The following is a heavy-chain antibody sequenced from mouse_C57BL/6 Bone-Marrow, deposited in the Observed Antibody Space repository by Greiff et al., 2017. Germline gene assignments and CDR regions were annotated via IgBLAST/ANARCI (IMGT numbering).Heavy chain of an antibody. CDR2: IDPSDSYT. CDR1: GYTFTSYW. Sequence: QVQLQQPGAELVMPGASVKLSCKASGYTFTSYWMHWVKQRPGQGLEWIGEIDPSDSYTNYNQKFKGKSTLTVDKSSSTDYMQLSSLTSEDSAVYYCATEWFAYWGQGTLVTVSA. V-gene: IGHV1-69*01. J-gene: IGHJ3*01. CDR3: ATEWFAY.